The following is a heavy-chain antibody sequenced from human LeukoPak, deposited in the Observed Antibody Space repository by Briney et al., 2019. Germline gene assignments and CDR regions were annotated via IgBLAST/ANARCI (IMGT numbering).Heavy chain of an antibody. Sequence: ASVTVSFTASGGTFSIYAINWVRQATGQRPEWMGWMSPNSGDTGYAQKFQDRVTMTRNTSISTAYVELSSLRSDDTAVYYCARGPPNWGYDYWGPGTLVTVSS. CDR3: ARGPPNWGYDY. D-gene: IGHD7-27*01. CDR1: GGTFSIYA. J-gene: IGHJ4*02. CDR2: MSPNSGDT. V-gene: IGHV1-8*02.